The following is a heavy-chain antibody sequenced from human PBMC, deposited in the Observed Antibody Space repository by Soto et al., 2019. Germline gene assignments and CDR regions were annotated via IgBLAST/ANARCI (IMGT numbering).Heavy chain of an antibody. J-gene: IGHJ4*02. CDR2: IDYRGNT. D-gene: IGHD7-27*01. Sequence: QVQLQQWGAGQLKPSATLSLTCAVYGGSFSAYHWSWIRQAPGKGLEWIGEIDYRGNTNYFPSLRSRVSMSVDTSKNQFSLTLNAVTAADTAVYFCARSMNDHKNHHWGFDYWGQGTRVTVSS. CDR1: GGSFSAYH. V-gene: IGHV4-34*01. CDR3: ARSMNDHKNHHWGFDY.